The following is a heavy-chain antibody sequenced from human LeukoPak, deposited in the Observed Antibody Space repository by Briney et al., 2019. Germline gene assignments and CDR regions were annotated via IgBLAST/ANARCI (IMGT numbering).Heavy chain of an antibody. CDR1: GGSISSYY. V-gene: IGHV4-4*07. D-gene: IGHD1-26*01. J-gene: IGHJ4*02. CDR2: IYTSGST. CDR3: ARAPIVGATYFDY. Sequence: SETLSLTCTVSGGSISSYYWRWIRPPAPRELDWIGRIYTSGSTDYNPSLKSRVTISVDKSKNQFSLKLSSVTAADTAVYYCARAPIVGATYFDYWGQGTLVTVSS.